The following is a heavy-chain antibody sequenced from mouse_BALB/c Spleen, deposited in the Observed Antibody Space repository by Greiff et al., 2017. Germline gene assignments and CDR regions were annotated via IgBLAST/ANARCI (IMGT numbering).Heavy chain of an antibody. J-gene: IGHJ4*01. V-gene: IGHV1S135*01. D-gene: IGHD2-10*01. CDR3: ARRRAYYGNFYAMDY. CDR2: IDPYNGGT. CDR1: GYAFTSYN. Sequence: VQLQQSGPELVKPGASVKVSCMASGYAFTSYNMYWVKQSHGKSLEWIGYIDPYNGGTSYNQKFKGKATLTVDKSSSTAYMHLNSLTSEDSAVYYCARRRAYYGNFYAMDYWGQGTSVTVSS.